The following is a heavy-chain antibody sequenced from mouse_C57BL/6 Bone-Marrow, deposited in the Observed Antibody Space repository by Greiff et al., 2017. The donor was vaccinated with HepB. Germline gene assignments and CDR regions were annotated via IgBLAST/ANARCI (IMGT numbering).Heavy chain of an antibody. CDR1: GYSFTDYN. J-gene: IGHJ2*01. D-gene: IGHD2-4*01. V-gene: IGHV1-39*01. Sequence: VQLQQSGPELVKPGASVKISCKASGYSFTDYNMNWVKQSNGKSLEWIAVINPNYGTTNYNQKFKGKATLTVDQSSSTAYKQLNSLTSEDSEVYYYATYCYDYGNKNYFDYWGQGTTLTVSS. CDR3: ATYCYDYGNKNYFDY. CDR2: INPNYGTT.